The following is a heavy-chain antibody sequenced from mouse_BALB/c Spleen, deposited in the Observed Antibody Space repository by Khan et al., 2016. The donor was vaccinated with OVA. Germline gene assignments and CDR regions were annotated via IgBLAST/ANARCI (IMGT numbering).Heavy chain of an antibody. Sequence: EVKLEESGPGLVKPSQSLSLICTVTGYSITSDYAWHWIRQFSGNKLEWMGYISYSGSTSYNPSLKSRIPITRDTSKNQFFLQLNSVTTGDTATYYCVLTGTPYWGQGTTLTVA. J-gene: IGHJ2*01. CDR1: GYSITSDYA. CDR3: VLTGTPY. CDR2: ISYSGST. V-gene: IGHV3-2*02. D-gene: IGHD4-1*01.